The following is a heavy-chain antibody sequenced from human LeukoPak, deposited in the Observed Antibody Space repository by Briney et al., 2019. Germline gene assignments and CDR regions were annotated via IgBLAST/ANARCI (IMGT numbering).Heavy chain of an antibody. D-gene: IGHD3-22*01. Sequence: SETLSLTCTVSGGSISSSSYYWGWIRQPPGKGLEWIGSIYYSGSTYYNPSLKSRVTMSVDTSKNQFSLKLSSVTAADTAVYYCARDRYYYDSSGPAFDYWGQGTLVTVSS. CDR1: GGSISSSSYY. J-gene: IGHJ4*02. V-gene: IGHV4-39*07. CDR3: ARDRYYYDSSGPAFDY. CDR2: IYYSGST.